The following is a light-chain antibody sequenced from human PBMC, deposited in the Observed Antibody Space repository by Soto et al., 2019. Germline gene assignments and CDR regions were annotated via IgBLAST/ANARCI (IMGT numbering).Light chain of an antibody. CDR3: QQSYSTPPFT. J-gene: IGKJ3*01. CDR2: DAS. V-gene: IGKV1-39*01. Sequence: IQLTQSPSSLSASVGDRVTVTCRASEDITNYLAWYQQKAGKAPKLLIYDASTLHSGVPSRFSGSGSGTDFTLTISSLQPEDFATYYCQQSYSTPPFTFGPGTKVDIK. CDR1: EDITNY.